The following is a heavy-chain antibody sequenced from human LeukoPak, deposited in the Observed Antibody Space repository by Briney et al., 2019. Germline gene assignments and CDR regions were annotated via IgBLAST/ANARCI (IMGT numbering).Heavy chain of an antibody. CDR3: AREGGYQYYYAMDV. J-gene: IGHJ6*02. V-gene: IGHV3-74*01. Sequence: GGSLRLSCAASGFTFSSYWMHWVRHAPGKGLVWVSRINTDGSSTSYADSVKGRFTISRDNAKNSLYLQMSSLRAEDAAVYYCAREGGYQYYYAMDVWGQGTTVTVSS. D-gene: IGHD3-16*01. CDR2: INTDGSST. CDR1: GFTFSSYW.